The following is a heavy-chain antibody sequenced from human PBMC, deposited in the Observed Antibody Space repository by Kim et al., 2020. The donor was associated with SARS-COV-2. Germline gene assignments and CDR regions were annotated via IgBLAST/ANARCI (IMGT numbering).Heavy chain of an antibody. D-gene: IGHD3-10*01. V-gene: IGHV3-9*01. Sequence: ADSVKGRFTISREKAKNSLYLQMNSLRAEDTALYYCAKEGYGSGYFDYWGQGTLVTVSS. CDR3: AKEGYGSGYFDY. J-gene: IGHJ4*02.